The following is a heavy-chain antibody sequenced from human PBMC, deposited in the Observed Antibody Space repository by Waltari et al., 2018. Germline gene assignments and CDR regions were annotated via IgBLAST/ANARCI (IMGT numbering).Heavy chain of an antibody. D-gene: IGHD3-3*02. CDR1: GFPFSFYW. CDR3: ARSQRHSFEI. V-gene: IGHV3-7*03. CDR2: IKEDGTDT. Sequence: EVQLVESGGGLVQPGGSLRLSCAASGFPFSFYWMTWVRQAPGEGREWVANIKEDGTDTYYVDSVKGRFTISKDNAENSLYLQMNSLRVEDTAIYYCARSQRHSFEICGQGTMVTVSS. J-gene: IGHJ3*02.